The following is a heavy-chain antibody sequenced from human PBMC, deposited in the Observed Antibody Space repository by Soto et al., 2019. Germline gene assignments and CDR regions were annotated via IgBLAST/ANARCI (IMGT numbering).Heavy chain of an antibody. CDR1: GDSISRYY. CDR2: IYYSGST. J-gene: IGHJ5*02. V-gene: IGHV4-59*01. CDR3: ARTPTP. D-gene: IGHD1-26*01. Sequence: SETLSLTCTVSGDSISRYYWSWIRQPPGKGPEWIGYIYYSGSTNYNPSLKSRVTISGDTSKNQFSLKLSSVTAADTAVYYCARTPTPWGQGTLVTVSS.